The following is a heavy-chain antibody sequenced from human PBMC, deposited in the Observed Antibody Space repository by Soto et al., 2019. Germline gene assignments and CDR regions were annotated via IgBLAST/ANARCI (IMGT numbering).Heavy chain of an antibody. CDR3: AGGGGTLVVPASSPPRNPIFGVVIPTYYYYYYMDV. CDR1: DYTFTSYV. V-gene: IGHV1-18*01. CDR2: ISAYNCNT. D-gene: IGHD3-3*01. J-gene: IGHJ6*03. Sequence: QVQLVESGAEVKKPVASVKVSCKAPDYTFTSYVITWVRQAPGQGLEWMGWISAYNCNTNYAQKLQGRVTMTTYTSSSTAYMEMRSVRSDDTAVHYPAGGGGTLVVPASSPPRNPIFGVVIPTYYYYYYMDVWGKGTTVTVSS.